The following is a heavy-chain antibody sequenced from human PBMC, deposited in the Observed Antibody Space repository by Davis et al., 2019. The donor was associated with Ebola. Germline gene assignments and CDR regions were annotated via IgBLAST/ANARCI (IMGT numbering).Heavy chain of an antibody. J-gene: IGHJ6*02. V-gene: IGHV4-34*01. CDR2: INHSGST. Sequence: MPGGSLRLSCAVYGGSFSGYYWSWIRQPPGKGLEWIGEINHSGSTNYNPSLKSRVTISVDTSKNQFSLKLSSVTAADTAAYYWARGRGIAARRLDVWGQGTTVTVSS. CDR1: GGSFSGYY. CDR3: ARGRGIAARRLDV. D-gene: IGHD6-6*01.